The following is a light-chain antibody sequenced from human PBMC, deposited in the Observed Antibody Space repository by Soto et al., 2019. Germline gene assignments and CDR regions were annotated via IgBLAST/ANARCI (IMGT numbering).Light chain of an antibody. V-gene: IGKV3-11*01. J-gene: IGKJ1*01. CDR2: DAS. CDR1: QSISSY. CDR3: QQRSNWPPT. Sequence: EVVLTQSPGTLSLPPGERATLSCRASQSISSYLAWYQQKPGQAPRLLIYDASSRATGIPARFSGSGSGTDFTLTISSLEPEDFAVYYCQQRSNWPPTFGQGTKVDIK.